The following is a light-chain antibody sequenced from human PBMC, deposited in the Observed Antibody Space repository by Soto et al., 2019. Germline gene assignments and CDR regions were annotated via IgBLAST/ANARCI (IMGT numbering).Light chain of an antibody. Sequence: EIVLTQSPATLSVSPGERATLSCRATETISTNLAWFQRKPGQPPRLLIYGSSTRATGVPDRFSGSGSGTEFTLIISSLQSDDVALYFCQQYSNWPHAITFGQGTRLEIK. CDR3: QQYSNWPHAIT. J-gene: IGKJ5*01. V-gene: IGKV3-15*01. CDR1: ETISTN. CDR2: GSS.